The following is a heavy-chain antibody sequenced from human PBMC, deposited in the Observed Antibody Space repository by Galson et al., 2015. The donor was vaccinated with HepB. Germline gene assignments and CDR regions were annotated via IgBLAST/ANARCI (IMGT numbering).Heavy chain of an antibody. CDR2: IYYSGST. CDR3: ARASGSGYFWYFDL. V-gene: IGHV4-59*01. Sequence: ETLSLTCTVSGGSISSYYWSWIRQPPGMGLEWIGYIYYSGSTNYNPSLKSRVTISVDTSKNQFSLKLSSVTAADTAVYYCARASGSGYFWYFDLWGRGTLVTVSS. J-gene: IGHJ2*01. CDR1: GGSISSYY. D-gene: IGHD3-22*01.